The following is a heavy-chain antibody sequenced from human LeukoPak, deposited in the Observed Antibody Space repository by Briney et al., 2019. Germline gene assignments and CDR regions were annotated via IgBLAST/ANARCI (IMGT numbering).Heavy chain of an antibody. D-gene: IGHD2-2*01. J-gene: IGHJ6*02. CDR1: GGTFSSYA. CDR3: ARSIVVVPAATWNYYYYGMDV. CDR2: IIPIFGTA. Sequence: ASVKVSCKASGGTFSSYAISWVRQAPGQGLEWMGGIIPIFGTANYAQKFQGRVTITADESTSTAYMELSSLRSEDTAVYYCARSIVVVPAATWNYYYYGMDVWGQGTTATVSS. V-gene: IGHV1-69*13.